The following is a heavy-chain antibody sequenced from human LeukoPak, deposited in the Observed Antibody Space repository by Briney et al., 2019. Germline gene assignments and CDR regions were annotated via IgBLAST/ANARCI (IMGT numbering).Heavy chain of an antibody. CDR1: GYTFTSYG. CDR2: ISAYNGNT. V-gene: IGHV1-18*01. D-gene: IGHD6-25*01. J-gene: IGHJ4*02. Sequence: GASVKVSCKASGYTFTSYGISWVRQAPGQGLEWMGWISAYNGNTNYAQKLQGRVTMTTDTSTSTAYMELSSLRSEDTAVYYCASPGGIAATKDPFAYGGQGTRVTVSS. CDR3: ASPGGIAATKDPFAY.